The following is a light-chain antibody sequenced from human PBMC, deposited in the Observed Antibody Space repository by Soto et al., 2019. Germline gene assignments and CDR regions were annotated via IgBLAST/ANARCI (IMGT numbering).Light chain of an antibody. CDR1: SSDVGGYAY. CDR3: CSCVSGSPFDVL. CDR2: EVS. J-gene: IGLJ3*02. Sequence: QSALTQPASVSGSPGQSITISCTGTSSDVGGYAYVSWYQQHPGKAPKLMIYEVSNRPSGVSNRFSGSKSGNTASLTISGLQAEDEADYYCCSCVSGSPFDVLFGGGTQLTVL. V-gene: IGLV2-14*01.